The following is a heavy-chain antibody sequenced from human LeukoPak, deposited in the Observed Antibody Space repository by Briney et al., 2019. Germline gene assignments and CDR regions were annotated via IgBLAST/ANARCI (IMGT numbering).Heavy chain of an antibody. CDR1: CDSTWTATCY. Sequence: SETLSRTSTESCDSTWTATCYRSCTRQPAGRGLEWIGRIYNSGRTNYKPSLWSRVTKSLNTSKNQYSLNVKSVTAADTAMYYCARGGAGRGGNCLGPWGQGTLVIVSS. V-gene: IGHV4-61*02. CDR2: IYNSGRT. D-gene: IGHD4-23*01. CDR3: ARGGAGRGGNCLGP. J-gene: IGHJ5*02.